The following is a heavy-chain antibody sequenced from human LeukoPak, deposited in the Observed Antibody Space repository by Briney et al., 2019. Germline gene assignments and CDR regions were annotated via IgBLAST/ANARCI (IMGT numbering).Heavy chain of an antibody. CDR1: GLNFNDND. CDR3: AKERGGQDWDFDL. V-gene: IGHV3-33*06. J-gene: IGHJ2*01. D-gene: IGHD3-10*01. CDR2: IWDDGSNK. Sequence: PGGSLRLSCAASGLNFNDNDMDWVRQAPGKGPEWVAVIWDDGSNKYYAESVKGRFTISRDISKNMLYLQMNSLRVEDTAVYYCAKERGGQDWDFDLWGRGTLVTVSS.